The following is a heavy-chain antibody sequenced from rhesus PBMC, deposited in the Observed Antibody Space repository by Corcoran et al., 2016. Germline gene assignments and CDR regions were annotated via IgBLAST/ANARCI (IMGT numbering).Heavy chain of an antibody. D-gene: IGHD3-34*01. J-gene: IGHJ5-1*01. CDR3: VRERGGGDFHV. V-gene: IGHV4S9*01. CDR2: IFGNSATT. Sequence: QVQLQESGPGLVKPSETLSLTCGVSGGSISESYYWNSSTQPPGKGLEWIGNIFGNSATTFYSPSLKSRVTISKDTANDRFFLRLRSVTVADTALYYCVRERGGGDFHVWGAGVLVTVSS. CDR1: GGSISESYY.